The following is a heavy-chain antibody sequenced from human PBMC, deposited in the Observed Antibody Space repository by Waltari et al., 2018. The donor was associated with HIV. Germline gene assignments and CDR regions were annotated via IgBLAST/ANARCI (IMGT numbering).Heavy chain of an antibody. D-gene: IGHD1-1*01. CDR1: GGSIRSSIYF. CDR2: INYSGDT. Sequence: QLQLQESGPGLVKPSETLSVTCTVSGGSIRSSIYFWGWIRQPPGKGLEWVGSINYSGDTYYYPSLKSRVTISVDTSKNQFSLKLASVTAADTAVYYCAREWNDYSTSAHAFDIWGQGTMVTVS. CDR3: AREWNDYSTSAHAFDI. J-gene: IGHJ3*02. V-gene: IGHV4-39*07.